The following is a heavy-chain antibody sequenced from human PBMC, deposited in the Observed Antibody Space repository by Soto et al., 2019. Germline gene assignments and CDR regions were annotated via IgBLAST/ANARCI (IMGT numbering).Heavy chain of an antibody. V-gene: IGHV4-59*01. D-gene: IGHD2-2*01. CDR2: IYYSGST. CDR1: GGSISSYY. CDR3: ARAVRGYCSSTSCDVSYYYMEV. J-gene: IGHJ6*03. Sequence: QVQLQESGPGLVKPSETLSLTCTVSGGSISSYYWSWIRQPPGKGLEWIGDIYYSGSTNYNPSLKSRVPISVDTTKNQFSLKLSSVTAADTAVYYCARAVRGYCSSTSCDVSYYYMEVWGKGTTVTVSS.